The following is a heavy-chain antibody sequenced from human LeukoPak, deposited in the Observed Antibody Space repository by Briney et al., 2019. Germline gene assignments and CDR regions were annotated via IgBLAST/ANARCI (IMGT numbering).Heavy chain of an antibody. Sequence: SETLSLTCTVSGGSISSYYWSWIRQPPGKGLEWIGYIYYSGSTNYNPSLKSRVTISVDTSKNQFSLKLSSVTAADTAVYYCARVLAYGDYSNWFDPWGPGTLVTVSS. CDR2: IYYSGST. J-gene: IGHJ5*02. D-gene: IGHD4-17*01. V-gene: IGHV4-59*01. CDR1: GGSISSYY. CDR3: ARVLAYGDYSNWFDP.